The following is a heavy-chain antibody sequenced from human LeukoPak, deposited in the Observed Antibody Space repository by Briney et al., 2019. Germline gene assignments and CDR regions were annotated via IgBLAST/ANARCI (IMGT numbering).Heavy chain of an antibody. D-gene: IGHD1-26*01. J-gene: IGHJ6*02. CDR3: ARDGIEFDTVDHYYYYGMDV. Sequence: ASVKVSCKASGYTFTSYYMHWVRQAPGQGLEWMGIINPSGGSTSYAQKFQGRVTMTRDTSTSTVYMELSSLRSEDTAVYYCARDGIEFDTVDHYYYYGMDVWGQGTTVTVSS. CDR1: GYTFTSYY. V-gene: IGHV1-46*01. CDR2: INPSGGST.